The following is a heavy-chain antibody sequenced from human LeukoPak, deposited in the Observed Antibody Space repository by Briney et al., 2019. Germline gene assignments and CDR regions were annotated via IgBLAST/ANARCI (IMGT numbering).Heavy chain of an antibody. CDR1: GFTFSSYS. J-gene: IGHJ4*02. CDR3: AKDKLAVAALDY. Sequence: GGSLRLSCAASGFTFSSYSMNWVRQAPGKGLEWVSLISWDGGSTYYADSVKGRFTISRDNAKNSLYLQMNSLRAEDTALYYCAKDKLAVAALDYWGQGTLVTVSS. CDR2: ISWDGGST. D-gene: IGHD6-19*01. V-gene: IGHV3-43*01.